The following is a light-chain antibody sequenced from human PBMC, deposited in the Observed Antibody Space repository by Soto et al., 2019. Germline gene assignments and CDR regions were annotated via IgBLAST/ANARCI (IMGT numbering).Light chain of an antibody. V-gene: IGLV2-14*01. CDR3: SSYTSSSTYVV. J-gene: IGLJ2*01. CDR1: SSDFGGYNY. Sequence: QSALTQPASVSGSPGQSITIYCTGTSSDFGGYNYVSWYQQHPGKAHKLMIYDVSNRPSGVSNRFSGSKSGNTAYLTISGLQAEDAADYYCSSYTSSSTYVVFGGGTKLTVL. CDR2: DVS.